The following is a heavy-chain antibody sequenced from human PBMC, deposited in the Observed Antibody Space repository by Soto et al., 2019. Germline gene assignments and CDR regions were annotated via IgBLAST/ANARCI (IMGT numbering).Heavy chain of an antibody. CDR2: RWYDESKK. Sequence: ESGGGVVQPGRSLRLSCAVSGFPLSDYGMHWVRQAPGKGLEWVAVRWYDESKKYYADSVKGRFTISRDNSKNTLYLQMNSLRAEDTAVYYCASERGSSYFDYWGQGTLVTVSS. CDR3: ASERGSSYFDY. CDR1: GFPLSDYG. D-gene: IGHD1-26*01. J-gene: IGHJ4*02. V-gene: IGHV3-33*01.